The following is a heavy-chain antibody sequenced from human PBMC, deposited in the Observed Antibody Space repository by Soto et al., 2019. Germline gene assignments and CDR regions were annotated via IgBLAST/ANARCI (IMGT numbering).Heavy chain of an antibody. D-gene: IGHD6-13*01. CDR2: INPNRGGT. Sequence: QVQLVQSGAEVKKPGASVKVSCKASGYTFTGYYMHWVRQAPGQGLEWMGWINPNRGGTNYAQNFRGGATMTGETPSSKAYVGLSRLISAAPAVYYCASGTPQGSFDLGGGGTLVTVPS. V-gene: IGHV1-2*02. CDR3: ASGTPQGSFDL. CDR1: GYTFTGYY. J-gene: IGHJ2*01.